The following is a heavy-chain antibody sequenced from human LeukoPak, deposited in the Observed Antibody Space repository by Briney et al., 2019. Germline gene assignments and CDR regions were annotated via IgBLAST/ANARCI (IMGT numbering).Heavy chain of an antibody. D-gene: IGHD5-18*01. CDR1: GYSFTSYG. Sequence: ASVKVSCKASGYSFTSYGINWVRQAPGQGLEWMGIINPSGGSTSYAQKFQGRVTMTRDMSTSTVYMELTSLRSEDTAVYYCARDSDRVGYNYGPGDWFDPWGQGTLVTVSS. CDR2: INPSGGST. CDR3: ARDSDRVGYNYGPGDWFDP. J-gene: IGHJ5*02. V-gene: IGHV1-46*01.